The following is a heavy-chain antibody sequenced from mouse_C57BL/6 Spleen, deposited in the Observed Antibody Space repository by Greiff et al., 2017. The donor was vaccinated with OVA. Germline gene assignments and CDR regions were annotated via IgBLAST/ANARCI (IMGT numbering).Heavy chain of an antibody. J-gene: IGHJ2*01. CDR3: TRDYYGSSLDY. Sequence: EVKLMESGGGLVQPGGSMKLSCVASGFTFSNYWMNWVRQSPEKGLEWVAQIRLKSVNYATHYAESVKGRFPISRDDSKSSVSLQMNNLRAEDTGIYYCTRDYYGSSLDYWGQGTTLTVSS. D-gene: IGHD1-1*01. CDR1: GFTFSNYW. V-gene: IGHV6-3*01. CDR2: IRLKSVNYAT.